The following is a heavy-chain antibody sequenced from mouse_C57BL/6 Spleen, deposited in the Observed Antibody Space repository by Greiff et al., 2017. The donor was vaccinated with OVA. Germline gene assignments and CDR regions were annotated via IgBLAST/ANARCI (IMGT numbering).Heavy chain of an antibody. CDR3: ATHYYGSSTYYAMDY. J-gene: IGHJ4*01. CDR1: GYAFSSSW. V-gene: IGHV1-82*01. CDR2: IYPGDGDT. Sequence: QVQLQQSGPELVKPGASVKISCKASGYAFSSSWMNWVKQRPGKGLEWIGRIYPGDGDTNYNGKFKGKATLTADKSSSPAYMQLSSLTSEDSAVYFCATHYYGSSTYYAMDYWGQGTSVTVSS. D-gene: IGHD1-1*01.